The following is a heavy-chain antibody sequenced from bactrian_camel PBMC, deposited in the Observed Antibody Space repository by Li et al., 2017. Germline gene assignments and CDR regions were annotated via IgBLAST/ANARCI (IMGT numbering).Heavy chain of an antibody. CDR3: AAREPKYGCELTRRSFAY. V-gene: IGHV3S53*01. D-gene: IGHD5*01. Sequence: HVQLVESGGGSVQAGGSLRLACAGSYSRDCMAWFRQAPGKEREGVASINSDGRTNYGDSVKGRFTISRDNAKNTMYLQMNNLKPEDSAMYYCAAREPKYGCELTRRSFAYWGQGTQVTVS. CDR1: YSRDC. CDR2: INSDGRT. J-gene: IGHJ6*01.